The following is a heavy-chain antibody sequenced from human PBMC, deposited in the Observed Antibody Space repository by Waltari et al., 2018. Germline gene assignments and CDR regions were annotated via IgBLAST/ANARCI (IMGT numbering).Heavy chain of an antibody. CDR1: GFGVSRNC. V-gene: IGHV3-53*01. J-gene: IGHJ4*02. Sequence: VPLVESGGGLMQPGGSLRLSCAASGFGVSRNCMSWVRQAPGKGLEWVSLIYTDGTAYYADSVKGRFTISRDNSKNTLNLQMNSLRAEDTAVYYCTREDQGQPGGYWGQGTLVTVSS. D-gene: IGHD2-2*01. CDR2: IYTDGTA. CDR3: TREDQGQPGGY.